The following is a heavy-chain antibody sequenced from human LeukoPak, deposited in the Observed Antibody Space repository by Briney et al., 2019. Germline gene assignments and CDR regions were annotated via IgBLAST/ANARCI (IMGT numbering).Heavy chain of an antibody. CDR2: IYTSGST. V-gene: IGHV4-4*07. J-gene: IGHJ6*03. CDR1: GGSISSYY. Sequence: SETLSLTCTVSGGSISSYYWSWIRQPPGKGLEWIGRIYTSGSTNYNPSLKSRVTMSVDTSKNQFSLKLSSVTAADTAVYYCARDPGYSYGGPHDYMDVWGKGTTVTVSS. D-gene: IGHD5-18*01. CDR3: ARDPGYSYGGPHDYMDV.